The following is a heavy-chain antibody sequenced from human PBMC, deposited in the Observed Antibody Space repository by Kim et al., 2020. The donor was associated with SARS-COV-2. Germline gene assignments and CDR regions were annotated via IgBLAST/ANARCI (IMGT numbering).Heavy chain of an antibody. D-gene: IGHD6-19*01. CDR1: GFTFSSYA. CDR2: ISYDGSNK. J-gene: IGHJ6*02. V-gene: IGHV3-30*04. Sequence: GGSLRLSCAASGFTFSSYAMHWVRQAPGKGLEWVAVISYDGSNKYYADSVKGRFTISRDNSKNTLYLQMNSLRAEDTAVYYCARDTNPEQWLVIGGMDVWGQGTTVTVSS. CDR3: ARDTNPEQWLVIGGMDV.